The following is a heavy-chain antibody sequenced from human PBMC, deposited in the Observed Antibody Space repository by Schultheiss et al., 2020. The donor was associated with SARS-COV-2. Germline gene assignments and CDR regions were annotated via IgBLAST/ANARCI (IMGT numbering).Heavy chain of an antibody. V-gene: IGHV3-33*06. CDR1: GFTFSDYY. D-gene: IGHD3-22*01. CDR2: IWYDGSNK. CDR3: AKDQYYYDTQGPSGRAFDI. Sequence: GESLKISCAASGFTFSDYYMSWVRQAPGKGLEWVAVIWYDGSNKYYADSVKGRFTISRDNSKNTLYLQMNSLRAEDTAVYYCAKDQYYYDTQGPSGRAFDIWGQGTMVTVSS. J-gene: IGHJ3*02.